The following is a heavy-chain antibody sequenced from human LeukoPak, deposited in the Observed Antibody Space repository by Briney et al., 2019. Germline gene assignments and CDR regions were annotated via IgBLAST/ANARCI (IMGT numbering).Heavy chain of an antibody. D-gene: IGHD5-18*01. CDR2: INHSGST. CDR3: ARERGYSYGYPHDY. CDR1: GGSFSGYY. V-gene: IGHV4-34*01. Sequence: SETLSLTCAVYGGSFSGYYWSWIRQPPGKGLEWIGEINHSGSTNYNPSHKSRVTISVDTSKNQFSLKLSSVTAADTAVYYCARERGYSYGYPHDYWGQGTLVTVSS. J-gene: IGHJ4*02.